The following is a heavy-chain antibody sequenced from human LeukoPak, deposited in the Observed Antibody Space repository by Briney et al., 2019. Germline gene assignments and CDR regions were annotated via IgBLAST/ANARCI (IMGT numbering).Heavy chain of an antibody. Sequence: SETLSLTCTVSGGSINSHYWNWLRQPPGKGLEWIGYLYHSGSTNYNPPLKTRVTIVVDRSKTQFSLKLNSVTAADTAVYYCARATGYYSSGPFCYMDVWGEGTTVTVSS. CDR2: LYHSGST. CDR1: GGSINSHY. V-gene: IGHV4-59*11. D-gene: IGHD3-10*01. CDR3: ARATGYYSSGPFCYMDV. J-gene: IGHJ6*03.